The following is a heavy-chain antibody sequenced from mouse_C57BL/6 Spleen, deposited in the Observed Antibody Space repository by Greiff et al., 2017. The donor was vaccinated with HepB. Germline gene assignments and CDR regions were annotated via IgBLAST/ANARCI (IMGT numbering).Heavy chain of an antibody. CDR1: GYTFTSYW. CDR3: ARGVLRYGYYAMDY. V-gene: IGHV1-64*01. J-gene: IGHJ4*01. D-gene: IGHD2-12*01. CDR2: IHPNSGST. Sequence: VQLQQSGAELVKPGASVKLSCKASGYTFTSYWMHWVKQRPGQGLEWIGMIHPNSGSTNYNEKFKSKATLTVDKSSSTAYMQLSSLTSEDSAVYYCARGVLRYGYYAMDYWGQGTSVTVSS.